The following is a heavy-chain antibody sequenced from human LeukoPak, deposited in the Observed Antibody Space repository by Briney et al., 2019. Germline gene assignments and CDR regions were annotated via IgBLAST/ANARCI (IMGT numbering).Heavy chain of an antibody. CDR2: IWYDGSNK. Sequence: GGSLRLSCAASGFTFSSYGMHWVRQAPGKGLEWVAVIWYDGSNKYYADSVKGRFTISRDNSKNTLYLQMNSLRAEDTAVYYCARDGQQSAFDYWGPGTLVTDSS. V-gene: IGHV3-33*01. D-gene: IGHD6-13*01. CDR3: ARDGQQSAFDY. CDR1: GFTFSSYG. J-gene: IGHJ4*02.